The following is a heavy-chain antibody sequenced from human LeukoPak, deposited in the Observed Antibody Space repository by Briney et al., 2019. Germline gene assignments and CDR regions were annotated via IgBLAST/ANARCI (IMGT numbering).Heavy chain of an antibody. D-gene: IGHD1-1*01. Sequence: SGTLSLSCAASGVTFSGYYLSWIRQAPGKGLEWIAEINHSGSTNYNPSLKSRITISVDTSKNQFSLKLSSVTAADTAVYYCAGGQGTFDYWGQGTLVTVSS. J-gene: IGHJ4*02. V-gene: IGHV4-34*01. CDR3: AGGQGTFDY. CDR1: GVTFSGYY. CDR2: INHSGST.